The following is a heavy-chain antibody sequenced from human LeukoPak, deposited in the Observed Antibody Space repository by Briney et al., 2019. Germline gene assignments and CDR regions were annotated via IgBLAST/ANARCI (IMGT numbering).Heavy chain of an antibody. J-gene: IGHJ4*02. CDR3: ARGEANRNFDY. CDR2: IIPIFGTA. Sequence: SVKVSCKASGGTFSSYAISWVRQAPGQGLEWMGGIIPIFGTANYAQKFQGRVTIAADKSTSTAYMELSSLRSEDTAVYYCARGEANRNFDYWGQGTLVTVSS. CDR1: GGTFSSYA. D-gene: IGHD1-26*01. V-gene: IGHV1-69*06.